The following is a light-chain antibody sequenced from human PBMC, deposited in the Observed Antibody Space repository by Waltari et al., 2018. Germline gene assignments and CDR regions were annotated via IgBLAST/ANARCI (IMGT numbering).Light chain of an antibody. J-gene: IGKJ1*01. Sequence: DVVMTQSPLSLPGTLGQPASLSCRSTQSLVHSDGKTYLNWFHQRPGQSPRRLIYKVSNRDSGVPDRFSGSGSGTEFTLNINRVEAEDVGVYYCMQGTHWPWTFGQGTKVEIK. V-gene: IGKV2-30*02. CDR3: MQGTHWPWT. CDR1: QSLVHSDGKTY. CDR2: KVS.